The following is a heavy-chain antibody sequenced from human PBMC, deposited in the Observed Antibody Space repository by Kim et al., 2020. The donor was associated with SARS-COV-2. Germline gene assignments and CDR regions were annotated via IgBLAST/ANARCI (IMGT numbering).Heavy chain of an antibody. J-gene: IGHJ4*03. V-gene: IGHV3-66*01. CDR2: IYTGGGT. D-gene: IGHD2-2*01. Sequence: GGSLRLSCAASGFTVSSNCINWVRQAPGKGLEWVSVIYTGGGTNYADSVRDRFTISRDTSKNIVYLQMNSLRAEDTAVYYCARGFITCSTTSCFFDYWG. CDR3: ARGFITCSTTSCFFDY. CDR1: GFTVSSNC.